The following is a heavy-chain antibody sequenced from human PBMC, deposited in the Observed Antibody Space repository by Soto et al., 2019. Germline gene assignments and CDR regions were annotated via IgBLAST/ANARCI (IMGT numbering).Heavy chain of an antibody. CDR1: GGSISRSTYY. D-gene: IGHD2-2*02. V-gene: IGHV4-39*01. J-gene: IGHJ5*02. CDR2: IYYSGST. CDR3: ARQVPAAIRLGWFDP. Sequence: SETLSLTCTVSGGSISRSTYYWGWIRQPPGNGLEWIGSIYYSGSTYYRPSLKSRVTISVDTSKNQFSLKLSSVTAADTAVYYCARQVPAAIRLGWFDPWGQGTLMTV.